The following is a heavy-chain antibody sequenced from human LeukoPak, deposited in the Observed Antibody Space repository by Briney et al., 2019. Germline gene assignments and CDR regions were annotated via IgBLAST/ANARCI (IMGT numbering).Heavy chain of an antibody. V-gene: IGHV3-15*01. J-gene: IGHJ4*02. CDR2: IKSKTDGGTT. Sequence: GGSLRLSCAASGFTFSNAWMSWVRQAPGKGLEWVGRIKSKTDGGTTDYAAPVKGRFTISRDDSKNTLYLQMNSLKTEDAAVYYCTTVSSIAARGRHEGYWGQGTLVTVSS. D-gene: IGHD6-6*01. CDR1: GFTFSNAW. CDR3: TTVSSIAARGRHEGY.